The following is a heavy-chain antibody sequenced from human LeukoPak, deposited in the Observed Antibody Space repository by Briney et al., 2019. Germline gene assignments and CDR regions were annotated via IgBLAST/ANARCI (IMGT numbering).Heavy chain of an antibody. V-gene: IGHV4-39*01. CDR3: GRFPARGDIVVVPAASDAFDI. J-gene: IGHJ3*02. CDR1: GGSISSSSYY. CDR2: IYYSGST. D-gene: IGHD2-2*01. Sequence: SETLSLTCTVSGGSISSSSYYWGWIRQPPGKGLEGIGSIYYSGSTYYNPSLKSRVTISVDTSKNQFSLKLSSVTAADTAVYYCGRFPARGDIVVVPAASDAFDIWGQGTMVTVSS.